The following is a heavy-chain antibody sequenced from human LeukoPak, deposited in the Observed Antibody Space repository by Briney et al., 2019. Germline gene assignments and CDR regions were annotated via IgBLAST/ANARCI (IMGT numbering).Heavy chain of an antibody. J-gene: IGHJ5*02. D-gene: IGHD4-17*01. CDR1: GFTFSSYS. V-gene: IGHV3-21*01. Sequence: GGSLRLSCAASGFTFSSYSMNWVRQAPGKGLEWVSSISSSSSYIYYADSVKGRFTISRDNAKNSLYLQMNSLRAEDTAVCYCARDLDDYAFDPWGQGTLVTVSS. CDR2: ISSSSSYI. CDR3: ARDLDDYAFDP.